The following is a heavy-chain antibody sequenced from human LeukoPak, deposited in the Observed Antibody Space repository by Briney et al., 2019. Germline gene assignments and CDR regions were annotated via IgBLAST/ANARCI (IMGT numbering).Heavy chain of an antibody. CDR3: ASGIVVVPAAIRNAFDI. CDR1: GFTFSSYG. Sequence: GGSLRLSCAASGFTFSSYGMHWVRQAPGKGLEWAAFIRYDGSNKYYADSVKGRFTISRDNSKNTLYLQMNSLRAEDTAVYYCASGIVVVPAAIRNAFDIWGQGTMVTVSS. CDR2: IRYDGSNK. D-gene: IGHD2-2*02. V-gene: IGHV3-30*02. J-gene: IGHJ3*02.